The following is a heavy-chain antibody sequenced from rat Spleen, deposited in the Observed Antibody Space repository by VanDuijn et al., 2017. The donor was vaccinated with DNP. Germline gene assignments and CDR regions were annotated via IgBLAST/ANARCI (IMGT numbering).Heavy chain of an antibody. V-gene: IGHV6-8*01. CDR2: IKAKSNNYAT. Sequence: EVQLVETGGSLVQPGKSLKLTCATSGFTFSNAWMHWVRQSPEKQLEWVAQIKAKSNNYATYYAESVKGRFTISRDDSKSSVYLQMNSLKEEETAIYYCSSSHYWGQGVMVTVSS. J-gene: IGHJ2*01. CDR3: SSSHY. CDR1: GFTFSNAW.